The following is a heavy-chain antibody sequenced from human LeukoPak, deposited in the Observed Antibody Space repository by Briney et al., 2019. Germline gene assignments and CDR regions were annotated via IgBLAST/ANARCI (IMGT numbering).Heavy chain of an antibody. CDR3: ARDIWLDPSFDY. Sequence: GGSLRLSCAASGFTLSTYWMTWVRQAPGKGLEWVSYISSSGSTIYYADSAKGRFTISRDNAKNSLYLQMNSLRAEDTAVYYCARDIWLDPSFDYWGQGTQVTVSS. CDR1: GFTLSTYW. CDR2: ISSSGSTI. J-gene: IGHJ4*02. V-gene: IGHV3-48*04. D-gene: IGHD6-19*01.